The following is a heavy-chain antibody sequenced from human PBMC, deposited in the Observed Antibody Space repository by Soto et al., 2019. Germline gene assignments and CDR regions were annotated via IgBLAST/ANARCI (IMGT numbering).Heavy chain of an antibody. V-gene: IGHV3-30*18. J-gene: IGHJ6*02. Sequence: LRLSCAASGFTFSSYGIHWVRQAPGKGLEWVALISYDGTDKYYADSVKGRFTISRDNSKNTLYLQMSSLGPEDTAVYYCVKERYAQLWLEDYGMDVWGQGTTVTVYS. CDR1: GFTFSSYG. D-gene: IGHD5-18*01. CDR3: VKERYAQLWLEDYGMDV. CDR2: ISYDGTDK.